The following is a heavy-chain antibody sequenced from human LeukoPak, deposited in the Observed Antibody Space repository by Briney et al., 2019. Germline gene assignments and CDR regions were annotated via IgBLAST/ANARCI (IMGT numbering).Heavy chain of an antibody. V-gene: IGHV1-69*06. CDR3: ARDESPHYYDSSGSTYY. J-gene: IGHJ4*02. CDR1: GGTFSSYA. Sequence: ASVKVSCKASGGTFSSYAISWVRQAPGQGLEWMGGIIPIFGTANYAQKFQGRVTITADKSTSTAYMELSSLRSEDTAVYYCARDESPHYYDSSGSTYYWGQGTLVTVSS. CDR2: IIPIFGTA. D-gene: IGHD3-22*01.